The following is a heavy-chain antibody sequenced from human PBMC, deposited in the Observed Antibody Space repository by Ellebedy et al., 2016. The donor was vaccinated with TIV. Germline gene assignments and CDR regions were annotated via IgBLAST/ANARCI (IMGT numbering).Heavy chain of an antibody. V-gene: IGHV3-30*02. CDR3: EKDGHRMDV. J-gene: IGHJ6*02. CDR1: GLTFSNFG. Sequence: PGGSLRLSCAASGLTFSNFGMHWVRPAPGKGLEWVACIRYDGSNKFYADSVKGRLTISRAKSKNTPFLQMNSLGAEDTAMYYCEKDGHRMDVWGQGTTVTVSS. CDR2: IRYDGSNK.